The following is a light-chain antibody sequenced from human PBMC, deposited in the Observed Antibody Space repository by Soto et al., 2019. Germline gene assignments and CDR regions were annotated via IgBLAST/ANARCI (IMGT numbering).Light chain of an antibody. Sequence: QSVLTQPASVSGSPGQSITISCTGTNSDVGGYNYVSWYQQHPGKAPKLLIYEVFNRPSGVSNRFSGSRSGNTASLTISGLQAEDDAYYYCSSYRSSSTPRVFGGGTKVTVL. CDR3: SSYRSSSTPRV. V-gene: IGLV2-14*01. CDR2: EVF. J-gene: IGLJ2*01. CDR1: NSDVGGYNY.